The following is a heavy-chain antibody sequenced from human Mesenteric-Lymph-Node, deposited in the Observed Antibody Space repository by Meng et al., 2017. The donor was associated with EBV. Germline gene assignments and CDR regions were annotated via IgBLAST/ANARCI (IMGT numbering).Heavy chain of an antibody. V-gene: IGHV4-4*02. CDR2: IYHSGST. J-gene: IGHJ4*02. Sequence: VQRQESGPGRVNPSQTPPLPRTVSGDSISSGEYFWSWVRQPPGKGLEWIGEIYHSGSTNYNPSLKSRVTISVDKSKNQFSLKLSSVTAADTAVYYCARDLGGKGEDYWGQGTLVTVSS. D-gene: IGHD3-16*01. CDR1: GDSISSGEYF. CDR3: ARDLGGKGEDY.